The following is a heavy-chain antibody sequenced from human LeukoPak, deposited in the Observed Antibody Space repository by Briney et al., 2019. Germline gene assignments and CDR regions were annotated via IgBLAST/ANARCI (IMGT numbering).Heavy chain of an antibody. D-gene: IGHD2-15*01. CDR2: ISGSGHHT. V-gene: IGHV3-23*01. Sequence: GGSLRLSCAASGFAFSSNGMNWVRQAPGKGLEWVSGISGSGHHTYYADSVKGRFTISRDNPKNTLYLQMNTLRAEDTAVYYCATGGGHCSGGNCYSGFYFDFWGQGTLVTVSS. CDR1: GFAFSSNG. CDR3: ATGGGHCSGGNCYSGFYFDF. J-gene: IGHJ4*02.